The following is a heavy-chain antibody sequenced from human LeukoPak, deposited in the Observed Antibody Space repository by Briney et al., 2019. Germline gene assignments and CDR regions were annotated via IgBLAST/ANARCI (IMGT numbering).Heavy chain of an antibody. J-gene: IGHJ4*02. D-gene: IGHD4-17*01. V-gene: IGHV3-30*19. CDR3: ARSPYGDPQYYLDF. Sequence: PGGSLRLSCAASGFTFSSYGMHWVRQAPGKGLEWVAIISYHGDNKYYADSVKGRFTISRDNSKNTLHLQMNTLRTEDTAVYFCARSPYGDPQYYLDFWGQGTLVTVSS. CDR1: GFTFSSYG. CDR2: ISYHGDNK.